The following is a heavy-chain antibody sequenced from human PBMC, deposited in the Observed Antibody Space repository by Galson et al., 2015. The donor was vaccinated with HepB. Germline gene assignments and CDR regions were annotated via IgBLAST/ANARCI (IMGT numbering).Heavy chain of an antibody. J-gene: IGHJ4*02. CDR1: GGTFSSYA. CDR2: IIPIFGTA. D-gene: IGHD1-7*01. V-gene: IGHV1-69*13. Sequence: SVKVSCKASGGTFSSYAISWVRQAPGQGLEWMGGIIPIFGTANYAQKFQGRVTITADESTSTAYMELSSLRSEDTAVYYCARVGIDWNYIVEYYFDYWGQGTLVTVSS. CDR3: ARVGIDWNYIVEYYFDY.